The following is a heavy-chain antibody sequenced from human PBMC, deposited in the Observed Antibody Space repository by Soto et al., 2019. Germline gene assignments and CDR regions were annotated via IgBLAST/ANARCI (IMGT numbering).Heavy chain of an antibody. Sequence: SETLSLTCAVYCGSFSGYYWSWIRQPPGKGLEWIGEINHSGSTNYNPSLKSRVTISVDTSKNQFSLKLSSVTAADTAVYYCARGYYDFWSGYYTEGYYYYMDVWGKGTTVTVSS. CDR1: CGSFSGYY. J-gene: IGHJ6*03. V-gene: IGHV4-34*01. D-gene: IGHD3-3*01. CDR3: ARGYYDFWSGYYTEGYYYYMDV. CDR2: INHSGST.